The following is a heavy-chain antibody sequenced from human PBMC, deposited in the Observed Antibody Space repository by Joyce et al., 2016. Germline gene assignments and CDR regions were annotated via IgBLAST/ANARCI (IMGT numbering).Heavy chain of an antibody. Sequence: QVQLQESGPGLVKPSQTLSLTCTVSGGSISSDSYYWSWIRLPAGKGLEWIGRSSSSGSTYYRPSLKTRVTISLDTSRNQFSLKLSSVTAADTAIYYCARAGRYGDLFDYWGQGTLVTVSS. CDR2: SSSSGST. CDR1: GGSISSDSYY. V-gene: IGHV4-61*02. CDR3: ARAGRYGDLFDY. J-gene: IGHJ4*02. D-gene: IGHD2-21*02.